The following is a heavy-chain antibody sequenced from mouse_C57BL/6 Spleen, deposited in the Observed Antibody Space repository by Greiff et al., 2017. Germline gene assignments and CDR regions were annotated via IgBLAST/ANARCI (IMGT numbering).Heavy chain of an antibody. J-gene: IGHJ2*01. Sequence: VQLQQSGAELVRPGASVKLSCTASGFNIKDDYMHWVQQRPEQGLEWIGWIDPENGDTEYASKFQGKATITADTSSNTAYLQLSSLTSEDTAVYYCTTIYYGNYSYYFDYWGQGTTLTVSS. D-gene: IGHD2-1*01. CDR3: TTIYYGNYSYYFDY. V-gene: IGHV14-4*01. CDR2: IDPENGDT. CDR1: GFNIKDDY.